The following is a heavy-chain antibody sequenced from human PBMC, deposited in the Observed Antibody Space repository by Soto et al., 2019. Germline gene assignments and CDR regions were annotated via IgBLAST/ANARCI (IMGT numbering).Heavy chain of an antibody. CDR1: GGSISSGDYY. Sequence: SETLSLTCTVSGGSISSGDYYWSWIRQPPGKGLEWIGYIYYSGSTYYNPSLKSRVTISVDTSKNQFSLKLSSVTAADTAVYYCARDSMAVYFDYWGQGTLVTVSS. V-gene: IGHV4-30-4*01. J-gene: IGHJ4*02. CDR3: ARDSMAVYFDY. CDR2: IYYSGST.